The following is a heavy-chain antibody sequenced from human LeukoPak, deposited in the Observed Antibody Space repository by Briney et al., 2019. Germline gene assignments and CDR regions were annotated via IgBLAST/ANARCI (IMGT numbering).Heavy chain of an antibody. CDR2: INHSGST. Sequence: SETLSLTCAVYGGSFSGYYWSWIRQPPGKGLEWIGEINHSGSTNYNPSLKSRVTISVDTSKNQFSLKLSSVTAADTTVYYCASHSGWYHYFDYWGQGTLVTVSS. J-gene: IGHJ4*02. D-gene: IGHD6-19*01. V-gene: IGHV4-34*01. CDR3: ASHSGWYHYFDY. CDR1: GGSFSGYY.